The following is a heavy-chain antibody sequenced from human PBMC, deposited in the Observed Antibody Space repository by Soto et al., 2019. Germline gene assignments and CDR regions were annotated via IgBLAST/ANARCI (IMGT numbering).Heavy chain of an antibody. CDR1: GFTFSSYS. J-gene: IGHJ2*01. CDR2: ISSGSATI. D-gene: IGHD6-6*01. CDR3: ARDSASYSSSSGSYWYFDL. Sequence: EVQLVESGGGLVQPGGSLRLSCAASGFTFSSYSMNWVRQAPGKGLEWLSYISSGSATIYYADSVKGRFTISRDNAENSLYLQVDSLTDEDTAVYYCARDSASYSSSSGSYWYFDLWGRGTLVTVSS. V-gene: IGHV3-48*02.